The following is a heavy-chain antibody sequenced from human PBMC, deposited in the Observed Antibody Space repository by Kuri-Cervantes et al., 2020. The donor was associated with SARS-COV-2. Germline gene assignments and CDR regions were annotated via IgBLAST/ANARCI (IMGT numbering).Heavy chain of an antibody. CDR2: ISSSSSYI. CDR1: GFTFSSYS. J-gene: IGHJ4*02. D-gene: IGHD6-13*01. V-gene: IGHV3-21*01. CDR3: AREGLAAAAIFDY. Sequence: GGSLRLSCAASGFTFSSYSMNWVRQAPGKGLEWVSSISSSSSYIYYADSVKGRFTISRDNAKNSLYLQMNSLRAEDMAVYYCAREGLAAAAIFDYWGQGTLVTVSS.